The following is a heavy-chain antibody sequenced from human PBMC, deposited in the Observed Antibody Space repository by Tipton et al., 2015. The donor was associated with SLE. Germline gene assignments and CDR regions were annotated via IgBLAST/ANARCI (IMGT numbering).Heavy chain of an antibody. CDR3: ARRAATSFYYYGIDV. V-gene: IGHV4-59*08. D-gene: IGHD6-25*01. CDR2: IYYSGST. Sequence: TLSLICTVSGGSISSYYWSWIRQPPGKGLEWIGYIYYSGSTNYNPSLKSRVTISVDTSKNQFSLKLSSVTAADTAVYYCARRAATSFYYYGIDVWGQGTPVTVSS. J-gene: IGHJ6*02. CDR1: GGSISSYY.